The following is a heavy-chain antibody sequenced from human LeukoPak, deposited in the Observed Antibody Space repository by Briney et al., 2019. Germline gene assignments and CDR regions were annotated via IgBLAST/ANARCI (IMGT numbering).Heavy chain of an antibody. Sequence: SETLSLTCTIPGGYITNNYWSWIRQPAGKGLEWIGRIYTSGSTNYNPSPKSRVTMSVDTSKNQFSLNLSSVTAADTAVYYCARDYGDFEDYFDYWGQGTLVTVSS. D-gene: IGHD4-17*01. CDR1: GGYITNNY. V-gene: IGHV4-4*07. J-gene: IGHJ4*02. CDR3: ARDYGDFEDYFDY. CDR2: IYTSGST.